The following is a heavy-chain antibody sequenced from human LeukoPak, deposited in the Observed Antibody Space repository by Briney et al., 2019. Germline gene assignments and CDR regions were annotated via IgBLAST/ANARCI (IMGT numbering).Heavy chain of an antibody. CDR2: ISSSSSYI. CDR3: AREEHSSGWYVFPMDY. J-gene: IGHJ4*02. D-gene: IGHD6-19*01. Sequence: GGSLRLFCAASGFTFSSYSMNWVRQAPGKGVEWVSYISSSSSYIYYADSVKGRFTISRDNAKNSLYLQMNSLRAEDTAVYYCAREEHSSGWYVFPMDYWGQGTLVTVSS. CDR1: GFTFSSYS. V-gene: IGHV3-21*01.